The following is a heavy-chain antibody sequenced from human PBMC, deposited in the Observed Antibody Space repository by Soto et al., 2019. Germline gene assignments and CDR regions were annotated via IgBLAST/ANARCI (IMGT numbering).Heavy chain of an antibody. CDR3: ARLGYCSGGSCYDY. V-gene: IGHV4-39*01. J-gene: IGHJ4*02. CDR1: GGSISSSSYY. D-gene: IGHD2-15*01. CDR2: IYYSGGT. Sequence: SETLSLTCTVSGGSISSSSYYWGWIRQPPGKGLEWIGSIYYSGGTYYNPSLKSRVTISVDTSKNQFSLKLSSVTAADTAVYYCARLGYCSGGSCYDYWGQGTLVTVSS.